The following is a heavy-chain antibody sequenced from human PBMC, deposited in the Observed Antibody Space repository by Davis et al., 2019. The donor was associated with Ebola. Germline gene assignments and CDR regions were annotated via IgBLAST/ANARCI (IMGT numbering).Heavy chain of an antibody. CDR2: INPDAKEI. CDR1: GFTFSTNY. CDR3: ARDRAYSAFDY. J-gene: IGHJ4*02. V-gene: IGHV3-7*01. Sequence: GESLKIPCAASGFTFSTNYMSWVRQAPGQGLQWVASINPDAKEIYYVDSVKVRFTISRDNARNSLFLQINRLGADDTAIYYCARDRAYSAFDYWGRGTLITVST. D-gene: IGHD5-12*01.